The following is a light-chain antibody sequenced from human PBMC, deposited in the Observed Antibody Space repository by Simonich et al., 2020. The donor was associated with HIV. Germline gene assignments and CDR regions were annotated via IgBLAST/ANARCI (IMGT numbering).Light chain of an antibody. CDR2: WAT. Sequence: DIVMTQSPDSLAVSLGERATINCKSSRSVLYSSNNKNYLAWYQQKPGQPPTLLLYWATTRESGVPDRFRGSGSGTDFTLTISSLQAEDVAVYYCQQYYSTPPTFGQGTKVE. V-gene: IGKV4-1*01. CDR3: QQYYSTPPT. CDR1: RSVLYSSNNKNY. J-gene: IGKJ1*01.